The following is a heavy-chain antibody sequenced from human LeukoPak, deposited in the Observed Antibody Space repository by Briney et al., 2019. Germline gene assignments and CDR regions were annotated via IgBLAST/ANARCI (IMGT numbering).Heavy chain of an antibody. J-gene: IGHJ6*03. Sequence: ASVKVSCKASGYTFTSYYMHWVRQAPGQGLEWMGIINPSGGSTSYAQKFQGRVTMTRDTSTSTVYMELSSLRSEDTAVYYCARNTAMVISYYYYYMDVWGKGTTVTVSS. D-gene: IGHD5-18*01. CDR3: ARNTAMVISYYYYYMDV. CDR2: INPSGGST. CDR1: GYTFTSYY. V-gene: IGHV1-46*01.